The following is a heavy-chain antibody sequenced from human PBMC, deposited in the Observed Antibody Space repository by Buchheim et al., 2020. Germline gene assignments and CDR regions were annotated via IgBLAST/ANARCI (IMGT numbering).Heavy chain of an antibody. CDR1: GFTFRSHG. Sequence: QVQLVESGGGVVQPGRSLRLSCGASGFTFRSHGMHWVRQAPGKGLEWVAVVSNDGRDKHHADSVKGRFLISRDNSRNTIFLQMNSLRTEDTAVYYCARDTSVSANYYFDYWGQGTL. J-gene: IGHJ4*02. V-gene: IGHV3-30*19. CDR2: VSNDGRDK. D-gene: IGHD5/OR15-5a*01. CDR3: ARDTSVSANYYFDY.